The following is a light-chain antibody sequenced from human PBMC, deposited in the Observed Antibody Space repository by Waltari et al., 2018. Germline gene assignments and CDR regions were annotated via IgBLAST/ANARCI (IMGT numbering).Light chain of an antibody. CDR3: GADHGSGSNFVKV. Sequence: QPVLTQPPSASASLGASVTLTCTLSSGYSNYKVDWYQQRPGKGPRFVMRVGTGGIVGSKGDGIPCRFSVWGSGLNRYLTIKNIQEEDESDYYCGADHGSGSNFVKVFGTGTEVTVL. CDR1: SGYSNYK. CDR2: VGTGGIVG. J-gene: IGLJ1*01. V-gene: IGLV9-49*01.